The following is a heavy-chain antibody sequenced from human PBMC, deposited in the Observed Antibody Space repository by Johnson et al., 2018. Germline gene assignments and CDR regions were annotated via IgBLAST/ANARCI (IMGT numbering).Heavy chain of an antibody. J-gene: IGHJ6*02. Sequence: QVQLVESGAEVKKXGSSVTVSCKASGGTFSSYAFSWVRQAPGQGLEWMGGIIPFFGKADYAQKFQGRVPITVDEVSNTGYMELSSLRSEDTAVYYWATLIVDAAAGLGMDVWGQGTTVIVSS. D-gene: IGHD6-13*01. CDR1: GGTFSSYA. V-gene: IGHV1-69*01. CDR3: ATLIVDAAAGLGMDV. CDR2: IIPFFGKA.